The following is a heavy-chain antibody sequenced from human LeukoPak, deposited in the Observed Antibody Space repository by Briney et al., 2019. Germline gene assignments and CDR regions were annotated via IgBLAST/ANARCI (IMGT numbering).Heavy chain of an antibody. CDR1: GFTFSSYG. Sequence: GGSLRLSCAASGFTFSSYGMHWVRQAPGKGLEWVAVIWYDGGNKYYADSVKGRFTISRDNSKNTLYLQMNSLRAEDTAVYYCARGGYCSGGSCYIDYWGQGTLVTVSS. D-gene: IGHD2-15*01. J-gene: IGHJ4*02. CDR3: ARGGYCSGGSCYIDY. CDR2: IWYDGGNK. V-gene: IGHV3-33*01.